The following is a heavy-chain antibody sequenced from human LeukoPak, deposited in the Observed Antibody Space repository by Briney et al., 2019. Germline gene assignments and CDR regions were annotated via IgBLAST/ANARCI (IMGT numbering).Heavy chain of an antibody. J-gene: IGHJ4*02. V-gene: IGHV3-30-3*01. D-gene: IGHD3-16*01. CDR2: ISYDGSNK. CDR1: GFTFSRFA. Sequence: GGSLRLSCAASGFTFSRFAMHWVRQAPDKGLEWVAVISYDGSNKYYADSVKGRFTISRDNSKNTLYLQMNSLRAEDTAVHYCARDGGGQENYFDYWGQGTLVTVSS. CDR3: ARDGGGQENYFDY.